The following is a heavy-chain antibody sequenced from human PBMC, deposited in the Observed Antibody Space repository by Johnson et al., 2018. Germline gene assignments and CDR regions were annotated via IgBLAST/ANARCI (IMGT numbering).Heavy chain of an antibody. J-gene: IGHJ1*01. Sequence: VQLVQSGGGLVPPGGSLRLSCAASGFTFSNYWMFWVRQAPGKGLEWVATIKKDGSEKLYVASVKGRFTMSRDNAKNSRYLQMNSLRDEDTAVYYCVGGVGWILQHWGQGTLVSVSS. CDR3: VGGVGWILQH. CDR2: IKKDGSEK. V-gene: IGHV3-7*04. D-gene: IGHD1-26*01. CDR1: GFTFSNYW.